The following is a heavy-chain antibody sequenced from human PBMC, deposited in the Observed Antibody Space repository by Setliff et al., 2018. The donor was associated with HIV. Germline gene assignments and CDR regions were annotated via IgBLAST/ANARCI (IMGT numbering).Heavy chain of an antibody. D-gene: IGHD3-9*01. J-gene: IGHJ1*01. CDR1: GYSFTTYF. Sequence: ASVKVSCKASGYSFTTYFMHWVRQAPGKGLEWMGRVDPEDGETIYAERFRGRISISWDKSGNTLFMDFGPLKSDDSAIYYCVRAFDQDFHNWGQGTVVTVS. CDR2: VDPEDGET. V-gene: IGHV1-69-2*01. CDR3: VRAFDQDFHN.